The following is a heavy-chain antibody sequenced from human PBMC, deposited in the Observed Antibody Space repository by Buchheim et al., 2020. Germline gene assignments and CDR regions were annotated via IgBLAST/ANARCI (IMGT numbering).Heavy chain of an antibody. V-gene: IGHV1-2*06. CDR3: ARGGVISGSGQETPNLYYFDY. J-gene: IGHJ4*02. CDR2: INPNSGGP. D-gene: IGHD6-19*01. CDR1: GYTFTGYY. Sequence: QVQLVQSGAEVKKPGASVKVSCKASGYTFTGYYMHWVRQAPGQGLEWMGRINPNSGGPNYAQKFQGRVTLTRDKSISTAYMELSRLRSDDTAVYYCARGGVISGSGQETPNLYYFDYWGQGTL.